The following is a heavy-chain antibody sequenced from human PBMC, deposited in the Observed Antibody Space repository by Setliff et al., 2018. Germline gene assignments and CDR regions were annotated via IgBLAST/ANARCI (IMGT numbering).Heavy chain of an antibody. D-gene: IGHD5-12*01. CDR1: GGSISSYY. V-gene: IGHV4-34*01. CDR3: ARGKRLPPPRTARGYSGYDY. Sequence: SETLSLTCTVSGGSISSYYWSWIRQPAGKGLEWIGEINHSGSTNYNPSLKSRVTISVDTSKNQFSLKLSSVTAADTAVYYCARGKRLPPPRTARGYSGYDYWGQGTLVTVSS. CDR2: INHSGST. J-gene: IGHJ4*02.